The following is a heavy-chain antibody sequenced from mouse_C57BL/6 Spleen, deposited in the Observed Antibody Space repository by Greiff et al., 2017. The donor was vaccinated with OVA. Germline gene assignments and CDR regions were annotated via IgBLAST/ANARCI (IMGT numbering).Heavy chain of an antibody. Sequence: QVQLQQPGAELVMPGASVKLSCKASGYTFTSYWMHWVKQRPGQGLEWIGAIDPSDSYTNYNQKFKGKSTLTVDKSSSTAYMQLSSLTSEDSAVYYCARGYYSNPSYAMDYWGQGTSVTVSS. J-gene: IGHJ4*01. CDR3: ARGYYSNPSYAMDY. V-gene: IGHV1-69*01. D-gene: IGHD2-5*01. CDR1: GYTFTSYW. CDR2: IDPSDSYT.